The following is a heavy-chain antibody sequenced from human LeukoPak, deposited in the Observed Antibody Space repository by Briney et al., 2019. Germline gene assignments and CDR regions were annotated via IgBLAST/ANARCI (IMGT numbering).Heavy chain of an antibody. D-gene: IGHD2-2*01. CDR2: IIPIFGTA. Sequence: GASVKVSCKASVGTFSSYAISWVRQAPGQGLEWMGGIIPIFGTAKYAQKFRGRGTLTADESTSTAYLELSSLRSEDTPVYYCARSRDIVVVPAAPFDYWGQGTLVTVSS. J-gene: IGHJ4*02. CDR1: VGTFSSYA. V-gene: IGHV1-69*01. CDR3: ARSRDIVVVPAAPFDY.